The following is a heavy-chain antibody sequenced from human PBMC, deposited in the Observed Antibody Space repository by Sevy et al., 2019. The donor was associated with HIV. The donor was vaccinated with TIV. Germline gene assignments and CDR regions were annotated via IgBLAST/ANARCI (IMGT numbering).Heavy chain of an antibody. CDR1: GFTFSNAW. Sequence: GGSLRLSCAASGFTFSNAWMSWVHQAPGKELEWVGRIESKTDGGTTDYAAPVKGRFTISRDDSKNTLYLQMNSLKTEATAVYYCTTVYWVFGVSGYYFDYWGQGTLVTVSS. CDR3: TTVYWVFGVSGYYFDY. V-gene: IGHV3-15*04. J-gene: IGHJ4*02. D-gene: IGHD3-9*01. CDR2: IESKTDGGTT.